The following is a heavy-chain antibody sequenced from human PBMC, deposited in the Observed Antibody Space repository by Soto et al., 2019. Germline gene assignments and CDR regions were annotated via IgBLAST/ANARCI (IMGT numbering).Heavy chain of an antibody. CDR2: IYYSGTT. Sequence: QVQLQESGPGLVKPSETLSLICTVSGASISTYYWSWIRQPPGKGLEWIAYIYYSGTTHYNPSLQSRVTVSVDTSKNQFSLNLSSVTAADTAVYYCAGVRSRWSIDYWGQGTLVTVSS. D-gene: IGHD6-13*01. CDR1: GASISTYY. CDR3: AGVRSRWSIDY. J-gene: IGHJ4*02. V-gene: IGHV4-59*08.